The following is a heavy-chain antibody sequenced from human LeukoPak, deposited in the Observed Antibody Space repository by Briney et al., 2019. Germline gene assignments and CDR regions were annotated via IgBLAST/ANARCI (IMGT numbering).Heavy chain of an antibody. V-gene: IGHV3-30*04. CDR2: ISYDGSNK. CDR1: GFTFSNYA. CDR3: ARDYRPYSSSWYDAFDI. D-gene: IGHD6-13*01. J-gene: IGHJ3*02. Sequence: PGGSLRLSCAASGFTFSNYAMHWVRQAPGKGLEWVAVISYDGSNKYYADSVKGRFTISRDNSKNTLYLQKNSLRAEDTAVYYCARDYRPYSSSWYDAFDIWGQGTMVTVSS.